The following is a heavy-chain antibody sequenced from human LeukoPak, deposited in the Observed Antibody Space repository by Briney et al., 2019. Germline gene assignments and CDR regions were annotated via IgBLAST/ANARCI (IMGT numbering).Heavy chain of an antibody. CDR2: ISSSRTTI. J-gene: IGHJ4*02. CDR3: ARTTVVTLIDY. CDR1: GFTFSTYS. D-gene: IGHD4-23*01. V-gene: IGHV3-48*01. Sequence: TGGSLRLSCAASGFTFSTYSMSWVRQAPGKGLEWVSYISSSRTTIYYADSVKGRFTISRDNAKNSLYLLMNSLRAEDTAVYYCARTTVVTLIDYWGQGTLVTVSS.